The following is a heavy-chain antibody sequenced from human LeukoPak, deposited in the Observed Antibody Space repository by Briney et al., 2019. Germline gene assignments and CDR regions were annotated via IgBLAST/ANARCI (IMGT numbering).Heavy chain of an antibody. D-gene: IGHD6-6*01. V-gene: IGHV3-30*02. CDR2: IRYDGSNK. CDR1: GFTFSSYG. CDR3: AKDHYSSSYYFDY. Sequence: GGSLRLPCAASGFTFSSYGMHWVRQAPGKGLEWVAFIRYDGSNKYYADSVKGRFTISRDNSKNTLYLQMNSLRAEDTAVYYCAKDHYSSSYYFDYWGQGTLVTVSS. J-gene: IGHJ4*02.